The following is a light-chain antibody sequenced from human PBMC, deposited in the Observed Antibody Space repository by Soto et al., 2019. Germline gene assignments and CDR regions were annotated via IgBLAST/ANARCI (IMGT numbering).Light chain of an antibody. CDR2: AAS. CDR3: LQDYNYPWT. J-gene: IGKJ1*01. V-gene: IGKV1-6*01. CDR1: QGIRND. Sequence: AIQITQSPSSLSASVGDRVTITCRASQGIRNDLGWYPQKPGKAPKILIYAASRLQSGVPSEFSRSGSGTDCTRTISSLKHEDFATDSCLQDYNYPWTFGQGTKVDIK.